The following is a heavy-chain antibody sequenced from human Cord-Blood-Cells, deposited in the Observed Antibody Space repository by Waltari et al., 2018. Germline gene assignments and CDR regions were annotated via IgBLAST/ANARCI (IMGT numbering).Heavy chain of an antibody. CDR1: GFTLSSYE. J-gene: IGHJ4*02. Sequence: EVQLVESGGGLVQPGGSLRLSCAASGFTLSSYEMKWVRQAPGKGLEWVSYISSSGSTIYYADSVKGRFTISRDNAKNSLYLQRNSLRAEDTAVYYCARTYYYGSGSYGFDYWGQGTLFTVSS. V-gene: IGHV3-48*03. CDR3: ARTYYYGSGSYGFDY. CDR2: ISSSGSTI. D-gene: IGHD3-10*01.